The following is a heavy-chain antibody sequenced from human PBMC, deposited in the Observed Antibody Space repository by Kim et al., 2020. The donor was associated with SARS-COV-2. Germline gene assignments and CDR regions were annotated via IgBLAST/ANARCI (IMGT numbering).Heavy chain of an antibody. CDR2: INHSGST. CDR3: ARGTGIAAAGPKVFDY. CDR1: GGSFSGYY. J-gene: IGHJ4*02. Sequence: SETLSLTCAVYGGSFSGYYWSWIRQPPGKGLEWIGEINHSGSTNYNPSLKSRVTISVDTSKNQFSLKLSSVTAADTAVYYCARGTGIAAAGPKVFDYWGQGTLVTVSS. V-gene: IGHV4-34*01. D-gene: IGHD6-13*01.